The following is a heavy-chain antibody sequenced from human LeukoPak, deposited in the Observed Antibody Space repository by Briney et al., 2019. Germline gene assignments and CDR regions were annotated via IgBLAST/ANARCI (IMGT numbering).Heavy chain of an antibody. V-gene: IGHV1-2*02. J-gene: IGHJ6*03. CDR3: ARERRDYYYYMDV. CDR1: GYTFTDYY. Sequence: ASVKVSFKASGYTFTDYYMHWVRQAPGQGLAWMGWINPNSGGTNYAQKFQGRVTMTRDTSISTAYMELSRLRSDDTAVYYCARERRDYYYYMDVWGKGTTVTVSS. CDR2: INPNSGGT.